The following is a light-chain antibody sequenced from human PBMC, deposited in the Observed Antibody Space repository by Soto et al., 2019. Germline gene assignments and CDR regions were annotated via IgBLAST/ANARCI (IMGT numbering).Light chain of an antibody. V-gene: IGKV3-15*01. J-gene: IGKJ1*01. Sequence: ETMMTQSPDTLSVSLGERATLSCRASQSLRSSLAWYQQKPGQAPRLLIYDASTRATGIPARFSGSGPGTDFTLTISGLQSEAFAVYYCQQYNNWPQTFGHGTKV. CDR3: QQYNNWPQT. CDR2: DAS. CDR1: QSLRSS.